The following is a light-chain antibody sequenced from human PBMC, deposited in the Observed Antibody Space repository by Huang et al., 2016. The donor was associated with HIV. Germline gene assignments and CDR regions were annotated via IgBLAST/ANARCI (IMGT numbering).Light chain of an antibody. J-gene: IGKJ5*01. CDR2: DAS. Sequence: EIVLTQSPATLSLSPGERATLSCRASQSIGNYLIWYQQKPGQAPRLLIYDASNRATGIPARFSGRGSGTDFTLTISSLEPEDFAIYYCQQRRTWPPVTFGQGTRL. V-gene: IGKV3-11*01. CDR3: QQRRTWPPVT. CDR1: QSIGNY.